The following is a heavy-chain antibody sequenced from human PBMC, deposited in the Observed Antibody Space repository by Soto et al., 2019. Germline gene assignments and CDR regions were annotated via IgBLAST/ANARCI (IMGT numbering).Heavy chain of an antibody. J-gene: IGHJ4*02. Sequence: QVQLVQSGAEVREPGASVKVSCKSSGYSFTSHSIHWVRQAPGQRLEWMGWISAGTGYTESSEKFHGRVTITRDTSANTGYMVVSSLRSEDTAVYYCATDRHYGSGTYNYLDLWGQGTLVTVSS. CDR3: ATDRHYGSGTYNYLDL. CDR1: GYSFTSHS. V-gene: IGHV1-3*01. D-gene: IGHD3-10*01. CDR2: ISAGTGYT.